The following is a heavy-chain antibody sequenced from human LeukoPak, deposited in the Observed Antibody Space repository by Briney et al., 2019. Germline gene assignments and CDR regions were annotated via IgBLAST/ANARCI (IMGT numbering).Heavy chain of an antibody. CDR1: GFTFSSYA. CDR2: ISGSGGSK. D-gene: IGHD3-10*01. J-gene: IGHJ6*02. CDR3: AKLTSASGAYGVDV. Sequence: PGGSLRLSCAASGFTFSSYAMNWVRQAPGKGLEWVSTISGSGGSKHYADSVEGRFTISRDNSKKTVYLQMNSLRAEDTAIYYCAKLTSASGAYGVDVWGQGTTVPVSS. V-gene: IGHV3-23*01.